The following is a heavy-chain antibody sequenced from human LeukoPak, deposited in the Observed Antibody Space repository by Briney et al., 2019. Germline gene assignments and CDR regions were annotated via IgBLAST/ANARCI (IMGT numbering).Heavy chain of an antibody. V-gene: IGHV3-23*01. D-gene: IGHD3-22*01. CDR3: AKDGSSGYPTGWFDP. CDR2: VSAGGGST. CDR1: GFTFSDYA. Sequence: GGSLRLSCAASGFTFSDYAMSWVRQAPRKGLEWVSGVSAGGGSTFFADSVKGWFTISRDNAKNSLYLQMNSLRAEDMALYYCAKDGSSGYPTGWFDPWGQGTLVTVSS. J-gene: IGHJ5*02.